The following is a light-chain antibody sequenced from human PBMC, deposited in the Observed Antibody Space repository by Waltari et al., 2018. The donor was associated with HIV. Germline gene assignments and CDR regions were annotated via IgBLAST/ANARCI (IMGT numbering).Light chain of an antibody. V-gene: IGLV1-40*01. CDR3: QSYDSGLRGWV. J-gene: IGLJ3*02. CDR2: GDN. CDR1: SPHIRAGFD. Sequence: QSVLTQSPSVSGAPGQRVTISSTGTSPHIRAGFDVHWYQHLPGPAPKLLIFGDNHRPSGVPDRFSGSMSGTSASLAITWLQADDEAYYYCQSYDSGLRGWVFGGGTKLTVL.